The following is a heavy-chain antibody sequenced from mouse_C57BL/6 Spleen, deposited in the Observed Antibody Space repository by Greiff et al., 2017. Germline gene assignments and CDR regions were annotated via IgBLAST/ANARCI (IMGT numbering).Heavy chain of an antibody. CDR2: ISSGSSTI. J-gene: IGHJ4*01. V-gene: IGHV5-17*01. CDR3: AMTTVESMDY. CDR1: GLTFSDYG. D-gene: IGHD1-1*01. Sequence: VHLVESGGGLVKPGGSLKISCAASGLTFSDYGMHWVRQAPEKGLEWVAYISSGSSTIYYADTVKGRFTISRDNAKHTLFLQMTSLRSEVTSMYYCAMTTVESMDYWGQVTSVTVSS.